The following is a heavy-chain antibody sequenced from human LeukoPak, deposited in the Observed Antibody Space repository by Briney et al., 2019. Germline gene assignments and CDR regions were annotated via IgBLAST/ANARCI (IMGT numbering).Heavy chain of an antibody. V-gene: IGHV3-30*09. Sequence: GGSLRLSCAASGFTFSTYAIHWVRQAPGEGLEWVAVISYDGVNTFYADSVKGRFAVSRENAKNSLYLQMNSLRAGDTAVYYCARVSSGSGSYYNEPGGYYGMDVWGQGTTVTVSS. D-gene: IGHD3-10*01. J-gene: IGHJ6*02. CDR3: ARVSSGSGSYYNEPGGYYGMDV. CDR2: ISYDGVNT. CDR1: GFTFSTYA.